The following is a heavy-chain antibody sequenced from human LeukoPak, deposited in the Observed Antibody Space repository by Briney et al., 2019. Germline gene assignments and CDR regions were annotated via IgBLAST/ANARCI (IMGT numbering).Heavy chain of an antibody. CDR3: VVPAAGTTGGFDY. CDR2: ISSSSSTI. Sequence: GGSLRLSCAASGFTFSSYSMNWVRQAPGKGLEWVSYISSSSSTIYYADSVKGRFTISRDNAKNSLYLQMNSLRAEDTAVYYCVVPAAGTTGGFDYWGQGTLVTVSS. CDR1: GFTFSSYS. D-gene: IGHD1-7*01. V-gene: IGHV3-48*01. J-gene: IGHJ4*02.